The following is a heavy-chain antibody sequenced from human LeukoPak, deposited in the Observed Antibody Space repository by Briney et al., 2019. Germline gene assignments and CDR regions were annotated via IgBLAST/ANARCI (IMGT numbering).Heavy chain of an antibody. V-gene: IGHV4-4*07. CDR3: ARGQRMDV. CDR1: GVSITSYY. D-gene: IGHD5-24*01. J-gene: IGHJ6*02. CDR2: IYTSGNT. Sequence: SETLSLTYAVSGVSITSYYWTWIRQPAGKGLEWIGRIYTSGNTNYNPSLKSRVTMSLDTSKNQLSLKLSSVTAADTAVYYCARGQRMDVWGQGTTVTVSS.